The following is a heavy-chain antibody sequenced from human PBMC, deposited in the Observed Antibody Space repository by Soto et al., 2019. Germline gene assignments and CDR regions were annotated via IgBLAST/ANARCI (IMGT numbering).Heavy chain of an antibody. J-gene: IGHJ5*02. CDR3: ARHPERIAEIGWFDP. Sequence: GALRLSCAASGFTFSSYSMNWVRQAPGKGLEWVSYISSSSSTIYYADSVKGRFTISRDNAKNSLYLQMNSLRAEDTAVYYCARHPERIAEIGWFDPWGQGNLVTVSS. V-gene: IGHV3-48*01. CDR2: ISSSSSTI. CDR1: GFTFSSYS. D-gene: IGHD6-13*01.